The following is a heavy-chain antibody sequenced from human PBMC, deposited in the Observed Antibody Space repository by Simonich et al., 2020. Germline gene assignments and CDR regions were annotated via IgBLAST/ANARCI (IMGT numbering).Heavy chain of an antibody. CDR1: GYSISSGYY. D-gene: IGHD2-15*01. CDR3: ARAHSRYCSGGSCYFDY. CDR2: IYHRGIT. Sequence: QVQLQESGPGLVKPSETLSLTCAVSGYSISSGYYWGWIRQPPGKGLEWIGSIYHRGITYYNPSLKSRVTISVDTSKTQFSLKLSSVTAADTAVYYCARAHSRYCSGGSCYFDYWGQGTLVTVSS. V-gene: IGHV4-38-2*01. J-gene: IGHJ4*02.